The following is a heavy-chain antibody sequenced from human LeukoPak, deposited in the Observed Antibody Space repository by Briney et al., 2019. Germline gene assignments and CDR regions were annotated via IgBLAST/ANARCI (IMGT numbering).Heavy chain of an antibody. D-gene: IGHD6-13*01. CDR3: ARGRSVAARYRGIAAAGLFDY. Sequence: PSETLSLTCTVSGGSISSSTYYWGWIRQPPGKGLEWIGEINHSGSTNYNPSLKSRVTISVDTSKSQFSLKLSSVTAADTAVYYCARGRSVAARYRGIAAAGLFDYWGQGTLVTVSS. CDR2: INHSGST. V-gene: IGHV4-39*07. J-gene: IGHJ4*02. CDR1: GGSISSSTYY.